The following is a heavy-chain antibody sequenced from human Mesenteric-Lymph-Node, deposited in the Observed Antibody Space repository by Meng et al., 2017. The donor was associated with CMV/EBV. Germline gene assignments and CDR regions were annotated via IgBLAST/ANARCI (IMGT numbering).Heavy chain of an antibody. CDR3: ARGGLGGITGTPRYFDY. CDR2: IGTAGDT. Sequence: GESLKISCAASGFTFSSYDMHWVRQATGKDLEWVSAIGTAGDTYYPGSVKGRFTISRENAKNSLYLQMGSLRAEDMAVYYCARGGLGGITGTPRYFDYWGQGTLVTVSS. J-gene: IGHJ4*02. CDR1: GFTFSSYD. V-gene: IGHV3-13*01. D-gene: IGHD1-7*01.